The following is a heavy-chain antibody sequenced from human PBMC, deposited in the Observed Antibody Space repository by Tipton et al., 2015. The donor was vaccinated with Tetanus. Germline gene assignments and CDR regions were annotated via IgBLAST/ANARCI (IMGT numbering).Heavy chain of an antibody. CDR1: GFTFSSYG. J-gene: IGHJ6*02. CDR3: ARDPRMLRSSGYVVDGMDV. Sequence: AASGFTFSSYGMHWVRQAPGKGLEWVAVIWYDGSNKYYADSVKGRFTISRDNSKNTLYLQMNSLRAEDTAVYYCARDPRMLRSSGYVVDGMDVWGQGTTVTVSS. V-gene: IGHV3-33*01. D-gene: IGHD5-12*01. CDR2: IWYDGSNK.